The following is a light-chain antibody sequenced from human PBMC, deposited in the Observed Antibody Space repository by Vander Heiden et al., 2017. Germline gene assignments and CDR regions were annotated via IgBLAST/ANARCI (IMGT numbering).Light chain of an antibody. CDR3: ATWDDSLNGPV. J-gene: IGLJ3*02. CDR2: RNS. CDR1: TSNIGSNS. Sequence: QSVLSQPPPASGTPGQRVSISCPGSTSNIGSNSVSWYQQLPGTAPKLLIYRNSQRPSGVPDRLSGSRSGTSASLAIGGLQSEDEADYYCATWDDSLNGPVFGGGTKVTVL. V-gene: IGLV1-44*01.